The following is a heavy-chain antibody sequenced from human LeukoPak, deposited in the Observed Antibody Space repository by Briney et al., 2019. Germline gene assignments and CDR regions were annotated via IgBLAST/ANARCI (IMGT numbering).Heavy chain of an antibody. J-gene: IGHJ4*02. CDR2: ISGGGGST. Sequence: PGGPLRLSCAASGFTFSSYAMSWVRQAPGKGLEWVSAISGGGGSTSYADSVKGRFTISRDNSKNTLYLQMNSLRAEDTAVYYCAKDSSTVTTPDYWGQGTLVTVSS. CDR1: GFTFSSYA. D-gene: IGHD4-17*01. V-gene: IGHV3-23*01. CDR3: AKDSSTVTTPDY.